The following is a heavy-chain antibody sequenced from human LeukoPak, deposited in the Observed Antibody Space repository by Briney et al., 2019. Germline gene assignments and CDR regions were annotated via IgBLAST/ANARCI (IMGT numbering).Heavy chain of an antibody. J-gene: IGHJ6*03. CDR1: GFTFSSYA. V-gene: IGHV3-23*01. CDR2: TSGSGGST. D-gene: IGHD2-2*01. Sequence: GGSLRLSCAASGFTFSSYAMSWVRQAPGKGLEWVSATSGSGGSTYYADSVKGRFTISRDNSKNTLYLQMNSLRAEDTAVYYCARGLDCSSTSCPYKDYYYYYYMDVWGKGTTVTVSS. CDR3: ARGLDCSSTSCPYKDYYYYYYMDV.